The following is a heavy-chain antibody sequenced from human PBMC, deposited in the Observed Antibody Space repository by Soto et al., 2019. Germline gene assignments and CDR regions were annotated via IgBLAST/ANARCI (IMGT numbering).Heavy chain of an antibody. V-gene: IGHV3-33*01. CDR2: IWYDGSNK. CDR1: GFTFSSYG. CDR3: ARNPLLPYGDYLYYFDY. D-gene: IGHD4-17*01. Sequence: GGSLRLSCAASGFTFSSYGMHWVRQAPGKGLEWVAVIWYDGSNKYYADSVKGRFTISRDNSKNTLYLQMNSLRAEDTAVYYCARNPLLPYGDYLYYFDYWGQGTLVTVSS. J-gene: IGHJ4*02.